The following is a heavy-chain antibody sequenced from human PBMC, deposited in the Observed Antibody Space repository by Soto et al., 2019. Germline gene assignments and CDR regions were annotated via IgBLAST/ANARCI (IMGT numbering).Heavy chain of an antibody. D-gene: IGHD1-26*01. CDR2: MQHSSGRT. Sequence: QVQLVQSGAEVREPGASVNVSCKASGYSFTSLDINWVRQTTGQGLEWMGWMQHSSGRTGYAQKFQGRVTMTRDTSINTAYMELSSLTSDETAFYYCARGVTAGVDYWGQGTLVTVSS. J-gene: IGHJ4*02. CDR1: GYSFTSLD. V-gene: IGHV1-8*01. CDR3: ARGVTAGVDY.